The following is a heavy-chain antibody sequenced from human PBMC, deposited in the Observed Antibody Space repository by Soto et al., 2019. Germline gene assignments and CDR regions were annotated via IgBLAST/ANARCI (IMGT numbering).Heavy chain of an antibody. Sequence: EVQLVESGGGLVQPGGSLRLSCAASGFTVSRHYMSWVRQAPGKGLEWVSVIYSGGSTYYADSVKGRFTISRDNSKNTLYLQMNSLRAEDTAVYFCARDHVGYVGYWGQGTLVTVSS. V-gene: IGHV3-66*01. CDR1: GFTVSRHY. CDR3: ARDHVGYVGY. J-gene: IGHJ4*02. CDR2: IYSGGST. D-gene: IGHD5-12*01.